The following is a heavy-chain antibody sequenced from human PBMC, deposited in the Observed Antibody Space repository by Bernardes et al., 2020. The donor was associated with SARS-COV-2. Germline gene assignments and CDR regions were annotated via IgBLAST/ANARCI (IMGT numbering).Heavy chain of an antibody. CDR3: ARDPPPQWPYYFDYVDDAFDI. D-gene: IGHD4-17*01. J-gene: IGHJ3*02. CDR2: INPNSGGT. V-gene: IGHV1-2*02. CDR1: GYTFTGYY. Sequence: ASVKVSCKASGYTFTGYYMHWVRQAPGQGLEWMGWINPNSGGTNYAQKFQGRVTMTRDTSISTAYMELSRLRSDDTAVYYCARDPPPQWPYYFDYVDDAFDIWGQGTMVTVSS.